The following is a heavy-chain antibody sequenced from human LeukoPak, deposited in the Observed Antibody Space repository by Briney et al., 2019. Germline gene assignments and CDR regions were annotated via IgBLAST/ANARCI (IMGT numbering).Heavy chain of an antibody. Sequence: SSETLSLTCAVSGDSISSGGYSWSWIRQPPGKGLEWIGYIYHSGSTYYNPSLKSRVTISVDRSKNQFSLKLSSVTAADTAVYYCARGRSTVYFDYWGQGTLVTVSS. D-gene: IGHD4-17*01. V-gene: IGHV4-30-2*01. CDR1: GDSISSGGYS. CDR2: IYHSGST. J-gene: IGHJ4*02. CDR3: ARGRSTVYFDY.